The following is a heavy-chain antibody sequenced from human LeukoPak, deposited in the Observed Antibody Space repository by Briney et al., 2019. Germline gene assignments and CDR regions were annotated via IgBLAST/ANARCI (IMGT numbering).Heavy chain of an antibody. CDR2: IYSGGST. CDR3: ARSVDTAMVTPDY. V-gene: IGHV3-53*05. J-gene: IGHJ4*02. D-gene: IGHD5-18*01. CDR1: GFTVSSNY. Sequence: GGSLRLSCAASGFTVSSNYMSWVRQAPGKGLEWVSVIYSGGSTYYADSVKGRFTISRDNSKNTLYLQMNSLRAEDTAVFYCARSVDTAMVTPDYWGQGTLVTVSS.